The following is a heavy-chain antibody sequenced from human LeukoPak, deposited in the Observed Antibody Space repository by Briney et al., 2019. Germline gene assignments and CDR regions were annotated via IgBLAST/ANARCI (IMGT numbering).Heavy chain of an antibody. CDR3: ARDARDYGGYYFDS. D-gene: IGHD4-17*01. CDR1: GFTFSSYA. Sequence: PGGSLRLSCAASGFTFSSYAMHWVRQAPGKGLEWVAVKSYDGNNKYYADSVKGRFTISGDNSKNTLHLQMNSLRVEDTAVYYCARDARDYGGYYFDSWGQGTRVTVSS. V-gene: IGHV3-30*04. CDR2: KSYDGNNK. J-gene: IGHJ4*02.